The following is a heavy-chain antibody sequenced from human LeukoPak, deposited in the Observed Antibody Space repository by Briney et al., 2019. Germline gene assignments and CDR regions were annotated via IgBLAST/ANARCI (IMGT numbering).Heavy chain of an antibody. CDR1: GGSISSLNL. D-gene: IGHD6-19*01. CDR2: MYLGGTT. J-gene: IGHJ4*02. V-gene: IGHV4-4*02. CDR3: AGLEGRYSTDWFYFFDY. Sequence: SGTLSLTCIVSGGSISSLNLWSWLRQPPGKGLEWIGEMYLGGTTNFNPSLKSRVTILIDKSKNQLSLQLTSVTAADTAVYYCAGLEGRYSTDWFYFFDYWGQGALVTVSS.